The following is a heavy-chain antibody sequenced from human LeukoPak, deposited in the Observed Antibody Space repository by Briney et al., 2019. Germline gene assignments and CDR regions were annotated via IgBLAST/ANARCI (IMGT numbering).Heavy chain of an antibody. CDR2: INHSGST. J-gene: IGHJ4*02. Sequence: SETLSLTCAVYGGSFSGYYWSWIRQPPGKGLEWIGEINHSGSTNYNPSLKSRVTISVDTSKNQFSLKLSSVTAADTAVYYCARHGGVVVPAAWVNYWGQGTLVTVSS. CDR1: GGSFSGYY. D-gene: IGHD2-2*01. CDR3: ARHGGVVVPAAWVNY. V-gene: IGHV4-34*01.